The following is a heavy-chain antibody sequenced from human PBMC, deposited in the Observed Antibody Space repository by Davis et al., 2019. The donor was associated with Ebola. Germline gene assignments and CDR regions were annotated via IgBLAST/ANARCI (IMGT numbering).Heavy chain of an antibody. D-gene: IGHD3-10*02. J-gene: IGHJ6*04. CDR1: GISLKTCA. V-gene: IGHV4-34*01. Sequence: PGGSLRLSCVVSGISLKTCAMSWIRQPPGKGLEWIGEITHSGSTNYKPSLKSRVTISVDTSKNQFSLRLRSVTAADTAIYYCARLKWRKAYYVAPDVWGRGTTVTVSS. CDR2: ITHSGST. CDR3: ARLKWRKAYYVAPDV.